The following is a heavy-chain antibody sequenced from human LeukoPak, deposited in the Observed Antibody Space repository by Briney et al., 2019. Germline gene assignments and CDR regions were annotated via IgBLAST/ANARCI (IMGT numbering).Heavy chain of an antibody. V-gene: IGHV3-66*02. J-gene: IGHJ4*02. CDR3: ARALDYDSSGYSGTLRWY. Sequence: GGSLRLSCAASGFTVSSNYMSWVRQAPGKGLEWVSVIYSGGSTYYADSVKGRFTISRDNSKNTLYLQMNSLRAEDTAVYYCARALDYDSSGYSGTLRWYWGQGTLVTVSS. CDR1: GFTVSSNY. D-gene: IGHD3-22*01. CDR2: IYSGGST.